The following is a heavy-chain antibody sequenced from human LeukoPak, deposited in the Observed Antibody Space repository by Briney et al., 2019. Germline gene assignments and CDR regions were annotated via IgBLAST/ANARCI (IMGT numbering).Heavy chain of an antibody. CDR1: GGSISSGGYY. D-gene: IGHD5-24*01. CDR2: IYYSGST. V-gene: IGHV4-31*03. Sequence: SQTLSLTCTVSGGSISSGGYYWSWIRQHPGKGLDWIGYIYYSGSTYYNPSLKSRVTISVDTSKNQFSLKLSPVTAADTAVYYCARGPTHLSMHQFFDYWGQGTLVTVSS. CDR3: ARGPTHLSMHQFFDY. J-gene: IGHJ4*02.